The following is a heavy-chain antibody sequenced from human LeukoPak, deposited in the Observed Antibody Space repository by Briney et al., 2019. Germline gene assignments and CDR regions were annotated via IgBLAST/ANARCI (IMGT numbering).Heavy chain of an antibody. Sequence: GGSLRLSCAASGFTFSSYAMSWVRQAPGKGLEWVSAISGSGDSTYYADSVKGRFTISRNNSKNTLYLQMNGLRAKDTAVYHCAKEKYNSGWSPFDYWGQGTLVTVSS. CDR3: AKEKYNSGWSPFDY. J-gene: IGHJ4*02. CDR1: GFTFSSYA. V-gene: IGHV3-23*01. CDR2: ISGSGDST. D-gene: IGHD6-19*01.